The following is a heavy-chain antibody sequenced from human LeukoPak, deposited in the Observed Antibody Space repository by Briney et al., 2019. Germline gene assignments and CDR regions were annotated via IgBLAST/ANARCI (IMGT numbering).Heavy chain of an antibody. Sequence: GGSLRLSCAASGFTFSSYAMHWVRQAPGKGLEWVAVISYDGSNKYYADSVKGRFTISRDNSKNTLYLQMNSLRAEDTAVYYCARDPTDYGDYVGPFDLWGRGTLVTVSS. V-gene: IGHV3-30-3*01. CDR1: GFTFSSYA. J-gene: IGHJ2*01. D-gene: IGHD4-17*01. CDR2: ISYDGSNK. CDR3: ARDPTDYGDYVGPFDL.